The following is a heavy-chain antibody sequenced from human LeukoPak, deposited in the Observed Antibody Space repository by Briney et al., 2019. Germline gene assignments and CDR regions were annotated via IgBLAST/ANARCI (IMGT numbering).Heavy chain of an antibody. D-gene: IGHD4-17*01. CDR3: AKRPSDYGDYVSYFDY. V-gene: IGHV3-23*01. CDR1: GFTFSSYA. Sequence: GGSLRLSCAASGFTFSSYAMSWVRQAPGKGLEWVSAISGSGGSTYYADSVKGRFTIARDNSKDTLYLQMNSLRDEDTAVYYCAKRPSDYGDYVSYFDYWGQGTLVTVSS. J-gene: IGHJ4*02. CDR2: ISGSGGST.